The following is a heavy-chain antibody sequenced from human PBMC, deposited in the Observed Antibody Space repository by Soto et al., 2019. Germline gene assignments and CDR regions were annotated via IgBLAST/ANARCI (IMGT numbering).Heavy chain of an antibody. CDR1: GFTFSSYA. CDR2: ISYDGSNK. Sequence: GGSLRLSCAASGFTFSSYAMHWVRQAPGKGLEWVAVISYDGSNKYYADSVKGRFTISRDNSKNTLYLQMNSLRAEDTAVYYCAREGGYYYYGMDVWGQGTTVTVSS. J-gene: IGHJ6*02. D-gene: IGHD3-16*01. CDR3: AREGGYYYYGMDV. V-gene: IGHV3-30-3*01.